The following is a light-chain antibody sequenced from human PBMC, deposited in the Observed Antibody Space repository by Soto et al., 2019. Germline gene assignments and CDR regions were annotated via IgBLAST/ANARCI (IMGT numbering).Light chain of an antibody. J-gene: IGKJ4*01. CDR3: QQFNSYPFT. Sequence: AIQLTQSPSSLSASVGDRVTITCRASQGISSALAWYQQKPGKAPKLLIYDASSLESGVPSRFSGSVSGTDFTLTISSLQPEDCATYYCQQFNSYPFTFGGGTKVEIK. CDR1: QGISSA. CDR2: DAS. V-gene: IGKV1-13*02.